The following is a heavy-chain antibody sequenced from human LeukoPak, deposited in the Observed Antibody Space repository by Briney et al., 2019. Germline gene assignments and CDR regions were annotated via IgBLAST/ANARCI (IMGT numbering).Heavy chain of an antibody. V-gene: IGHV3-7*01. CDR2: IKQDGSEK. CDR3: ASGSPGPYYYYYYGMDV. Sequence: GGSLRLSCAASGFTFSSYWMSWVRQAPGKGLEWVANIKQDGSEKYYVDSVKGRSTISRDNAKNSLYLQMNSLRAEDTAVYYCASGSPGPYYYYYYGMDVWGQGTTVTVSS. J-gene: IGHJ6*02. CDR1: GFTFSSYW.